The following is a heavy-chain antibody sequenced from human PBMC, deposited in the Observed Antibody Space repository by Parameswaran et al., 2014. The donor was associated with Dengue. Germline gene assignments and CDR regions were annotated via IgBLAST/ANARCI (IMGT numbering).Heavy chain of an antibody. CDR2: ISPDGSGT. J-gene: IGHJ4*02. Sequence: WIRQPPGKGLVWVSRISPDGSGTNYADSVKGRFTISRDNAENTLYLQMNSLRAEDMAVYYCVTGIWTADWGWGQGTLVTVSS. CDR3: VTGIWTADWG. V-gene: IGHV3-74*01. D-gene: IGHD2-2*01.